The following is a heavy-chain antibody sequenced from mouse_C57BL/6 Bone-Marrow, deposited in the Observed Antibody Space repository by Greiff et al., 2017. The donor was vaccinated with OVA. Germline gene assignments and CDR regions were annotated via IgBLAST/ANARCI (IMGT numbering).Heavy chain of an antibody. CDR1: GYTFTDYE. Sequence: VQLQQSGAELVRPGASVTLSCKASGYTFTDYEMHWVKQTPVHGLEWIGAIDPETGGTAYNQKFKGKAILTADKSSSTAYMELRSLTSEDSAVYFGARLREEAMDYWGQGTSVTVSS. CDR3: ARLREEAMDY. J-gene: IGHJ4*01. CDR2: IDPETGGT. V-gene: IGHV1-15*01.